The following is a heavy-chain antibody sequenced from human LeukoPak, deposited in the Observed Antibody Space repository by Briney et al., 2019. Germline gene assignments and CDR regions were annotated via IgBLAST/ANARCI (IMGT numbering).Heavy chain of an antibody. V-gene: IGHV3-23*01. J-gene: IGHJ4*02. CDR3: ARDRGSGDYGAYFDY. Sequence: GGSLRLSCAASGFTFSSYAMSWVRQAPGKGLEWVSGISGSGGSTYYAESVKGRFTISRDNSNNTLYLQMNSLRDEDTAVYYCARDRGSGDYGAYFDYWGQGTLVTVSS. CDR1: GFTFSSYA. D-gene: IGHD4-17*01. CDR2: ISGSGGST.